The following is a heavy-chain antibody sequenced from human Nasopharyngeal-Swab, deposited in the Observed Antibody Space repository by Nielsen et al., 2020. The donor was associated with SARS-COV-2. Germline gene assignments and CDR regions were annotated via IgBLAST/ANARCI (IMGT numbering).Heavy chain of an antibody. CDR2: IHYSGNR. Sequence: WIRQPPGKGLEWIWTIHYSGNRFYNPSLRSRLSISVDTSKNQFSLQLSSVTAADTAVYYCAKQRGDTAMVFDFWGQGTLVTVSS. V-gene: IGHV4-39*01. J-gene: IGHJ4*02. CDR3: AKQRGDTAMVFDF. D-gene: IGHD5-18*01.